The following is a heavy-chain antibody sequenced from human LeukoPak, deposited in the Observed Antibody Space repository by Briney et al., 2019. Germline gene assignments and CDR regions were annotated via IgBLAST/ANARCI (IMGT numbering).Heavy chain of an antibody. CDR3: ARRYCSGGSCYFDY. CDR2: IHPGSSNT. D-gene: IGHD2-15*01. J-gene: IGHJ4*02. CDR1: GYVFTNYW. V-gene: IGHV5-51*01. Sequence: GESLKISCKGSGYVFTNYWIAWVRQVPEKGLEWMGIIHPGSSNTKYGPSFQGQVAISADKSISTAYLHWNNLRASDTAMYYCARRYCSGGSCYFDYWGQGTLVTVSS.